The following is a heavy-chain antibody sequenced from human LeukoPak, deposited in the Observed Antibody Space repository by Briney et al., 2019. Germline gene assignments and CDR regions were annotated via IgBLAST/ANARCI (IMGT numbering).Heavy chain of an antibody. CDR3: AKPDCTTIYCYTPQY. D-gene: IGHD2-2*02. V-gene: IGHV3-30*04. Sequence: GGSLRLSCAASGFTFSTYAMHWVRQAPGKGPEWMAIISSDENTSYYADSVKGRFTISRDNSKNTLYLQMNSLSGDDTAVYYCAKPDCTTIYCYTPQYWGQGTLVTVSS. J-gene: IGHJ4*02. CDR2: ISSDENTS. CDR1: GFTFSTYA.